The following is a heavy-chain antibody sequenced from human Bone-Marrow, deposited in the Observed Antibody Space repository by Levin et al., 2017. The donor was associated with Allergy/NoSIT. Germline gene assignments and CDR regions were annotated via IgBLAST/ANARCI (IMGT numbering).Heavy chain of an antibody. V-gene: IGHV4-38-2*02. CDR2: IYHSGST. J-gene: IGHJ3*02. CDR1: GYSISSGYY. D-gene: IGHD4-23*01. Sequence: SQTLSLPCTVSGYSISSGYYWGWIRQPPGKGLEWIGSIYHSGSTYYNPSLKSRVTISVDTSKNQFSLKLSSVTAADTAVYYCASCGRWYADAFDIWGQGTMVTVSS. CDR3: ASCGRWYADAFDI.